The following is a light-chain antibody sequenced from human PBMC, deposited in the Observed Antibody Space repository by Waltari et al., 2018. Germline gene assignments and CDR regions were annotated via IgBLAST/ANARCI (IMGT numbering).Light chain of an antibody. V-gene: IGKV3-11*01. CDR3: QQRSSWTPHT. CDR2: DGS. CDR1: QRVGTY. Sequence: EIVLTQSPATLSLSPGETATLSCRASQRVGTYLAWYQQKPGQAPRLLIYDGSNRATGIPDRFRGSGSGTDFTLTISSLEPEDFALYYCQQRSSWTPHTFGQGARLEIK. J-gene: IGKJ2*01.